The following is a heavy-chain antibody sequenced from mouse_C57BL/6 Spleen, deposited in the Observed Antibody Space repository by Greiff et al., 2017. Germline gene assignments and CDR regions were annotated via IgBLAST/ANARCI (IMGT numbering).Heavy chain of an antibody. Sequence: VKVVESGPGLVAPSQSLSITCTVSGFSLTSYGVDWVRQSPGKGLEWLGVIWGVGSTNYNSALKSRLSISKDNSKSQVFLKMNSLQTDDTAMYYCARSHYYGSSQGAMDYWGQGTSVTVSS. CDR1: GFSLTSYG. V-gene: IGHV2-6*01. CDR3: ARSHYYGSSQGAMDY. CDR2: IWGVGST. J-gene: IGHJ4*01. D-gene: IGHD1-1*01.